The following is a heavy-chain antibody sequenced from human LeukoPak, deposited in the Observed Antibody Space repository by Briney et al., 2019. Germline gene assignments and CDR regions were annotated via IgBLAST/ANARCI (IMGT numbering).Heavy chain of an antibody. V-gene: IGHV3-30*04. D-gene: IGHD3-22*01. CDR3: AREGDATYYYDSSGYYYLPDY. J-gene: IGHJ4*02. Sequence: GGSLRLSCAASGFTFSSYAMHWVRQAPGKGLEWVAVISYDGSNKYYADSVKGRFTISRDNSKNTLYLQMNSLRAEDTAVYYCAREGDATYYYDSSGYYYLPDYWGQGTLVTVSS. CDR1: GFTFSSYA. CDR2: ISYDGSNK.